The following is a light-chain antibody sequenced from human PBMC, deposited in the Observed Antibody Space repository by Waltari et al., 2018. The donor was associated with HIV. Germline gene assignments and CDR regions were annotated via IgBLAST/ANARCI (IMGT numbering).Light chain of an antibody. V-gene: IGKV1-8*01. J-gene: IGKJ1*01. CDR2: AAS. CDR1: QGISSS. CDR3: QQYFSYPRT. Sequence: AIRMTQSPSSFSASTGDRVTITCRASQGISSSLAWYQQTPGKAPKLLMYAASTLQSGVPSRFSGSGSGTDFTLTISCLQSEDFATYYCQQYFSYPRTFGQGTNLEIK.